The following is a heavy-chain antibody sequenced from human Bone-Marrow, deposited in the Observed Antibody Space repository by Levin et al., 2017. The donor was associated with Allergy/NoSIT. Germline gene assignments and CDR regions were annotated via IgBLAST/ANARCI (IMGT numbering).Heavy chain of an antibody. CDR3: ARAPVSYYSDSSAYFSFDI. D-gene: IGHD3-22*01. J-gene: IGHJ3*02. Sequence: SETLSLTCTVSGASITTPDYSWAWIRQPPGKGLEWIGYIYQNGDTYYNPSLRGRVTMSVDRSRRQFSLKLNSVTAADTAVYYCARAPVSYYSDSSAYFSFDIWGQGTEVTVSS. V-gene: IGHV4-30-2*01. CDR2: IYQNGDT. CDR1: GASITTPDYS.